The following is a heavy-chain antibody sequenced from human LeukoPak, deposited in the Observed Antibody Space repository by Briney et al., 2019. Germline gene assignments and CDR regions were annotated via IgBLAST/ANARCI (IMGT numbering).Heavy chain of an antibody. J-gene: IGHJ4*02. CDR2: IDWDDDK. CDR3: ARIRWGKLEWLLDY. Sequence: DSGPALVKPTQTLTLTCTFSGFSLSTSGMCVSWIRQPPGKALEWLARIDWDDDKYYSTSLKTRLTISKDTSKNQVVLTMTNMDPVDTATYYCARIRWGKLEWLLDYWGQGTLVTVSS. V-gene: IGHV2-70*11. D-gene: IGHD3-3*01. CDR1: GFSLSTSGMC.